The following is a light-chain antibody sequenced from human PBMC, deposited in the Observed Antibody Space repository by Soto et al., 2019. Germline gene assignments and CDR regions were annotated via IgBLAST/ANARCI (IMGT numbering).Light chain of an antibody. CDR2: GAS. J-gene: IGKJ4*01. V-gene: IGKV3-20*01. Sequence: EIALTQSPGTLSLSPGERATLSCRASQSVSSSYLAWYQQKPGQAPRLLIYGASSRATGIPDRFRGSGSGTDCTLTISRLEPEDFAVYYCQQYGSSPLTFGGGTKVEIK. CDR1: QSVSSSY. CDR3: QQYGSSPLT.